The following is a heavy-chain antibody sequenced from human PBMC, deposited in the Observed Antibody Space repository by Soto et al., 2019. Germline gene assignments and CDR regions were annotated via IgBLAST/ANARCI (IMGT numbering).Heavy chain of an antibody. Sequence: GESLKISCQASGYNFFTSWIGWVRQMPGKGLEWMGIIYPGDSDTRYSPSFQGHVTISAGKSISTAYLQWNSLKASDTAIYYCAGCGNPADDFDFWGQGTLVTVSS. J-gene: IGHJ4*02. V-gene: IGHV5-51*01. CDR2: IYPGDSDT. CDR3: AGCGNPADDFDF. D-gene: IGHD2-15*01. CDR1: GYNFFTSW.